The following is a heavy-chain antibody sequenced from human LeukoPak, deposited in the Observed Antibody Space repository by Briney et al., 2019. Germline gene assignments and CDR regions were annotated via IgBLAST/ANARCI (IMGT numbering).Heavy chain of an antibody. CDR1: GLSVSSNY. J-gene: IGHJ4*02. CDR2: IYSGGGI. V-gene: IGHV3-66*01. CDR3: ARDSHKGF. Sequence: GGSLRLSCAVSGLSVSSNYMSWVRQAPGKGLEWVSVIYSGGGIYYADSVKGRFTSSRDSSKNMMYLQLNSLRVEDTAVYFCARDSHKGFWGQGALVTVSS.